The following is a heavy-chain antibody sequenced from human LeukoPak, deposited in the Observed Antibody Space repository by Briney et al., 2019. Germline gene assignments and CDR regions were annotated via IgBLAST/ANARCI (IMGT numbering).Heavy chain of an antibody. CDR2: IYYSGST. CDR1: GGSISSGGYY. J-gene: IGHJ4*02. D-gene: IGHD3-3*01. CDR3: ARGIRGARLRFLEWLPQHFDY. V-gene: IGHV4-31*03. Sequence: SETLSLTCTVSGGSISSGGYYWSWIRRHPGKGLEWIGYIYYSGSTYYNPSLKSRVTISVDTSKNQFSLKLSSVTAADTAVYYCARGIRGARLRFLEWLPQHFDYWGQGTLVTVSS.